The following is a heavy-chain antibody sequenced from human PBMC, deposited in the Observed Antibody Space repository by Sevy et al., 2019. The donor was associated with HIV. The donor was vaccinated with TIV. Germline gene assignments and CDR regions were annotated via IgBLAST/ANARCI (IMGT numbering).Heavy chain of an antibody. CDR3: ARVRYTYGFRIFFDY. J-gene: IGHJ4*02. D-gene: IGHD5-18*01. Sequence: LETLSLTCSVSGGSISSYYWSWIRQPPGKGLEWIDYSRSTNYNSSLKSRVTISVDRSKNQFSLKLRSVTAADSATYYCARVRYTYGFRIFFDYWGQGILVTVSS. CDR1: GGSISSYY. CDR2: YSRST. V-gene: IGHV4-59*01.